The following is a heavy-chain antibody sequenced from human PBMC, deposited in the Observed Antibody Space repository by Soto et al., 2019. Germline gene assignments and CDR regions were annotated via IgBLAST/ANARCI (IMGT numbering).Heavy chain of an antibody. Sequence: GSLRLSCAASGFTFSSYGMHWVRQAPGKGLEWVAVIWYDGSNKYYADSVKGRFTISRDNSKNTLYLQMNSLRAEDTAVYYCARDVLPYYYDTMPFDYWGQGTLVTVSS. CDR2: IWYDGSNK. D-gene: IGHD3-22*01. V-gene: IGHV3-33*01. CDR1: GFTFSSYG. J-gene: IGHJ4*02. CDR3: ARDVLPYYYDTMPFDY.